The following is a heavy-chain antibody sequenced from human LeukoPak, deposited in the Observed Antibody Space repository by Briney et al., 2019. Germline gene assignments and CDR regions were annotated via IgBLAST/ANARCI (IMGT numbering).Heavy chain of an antibody. D-gene: IGHD5-24*01. Sequence: SETLSLTCTVSGSSISSSYYGAWIRPPPGKGREWIATISHRGSTYYNPSLKSRVTLSADPSPNQPSLRLNSVPVADPAVYYCARVNTVMATSAYWGQGTPVTVSS. CDR1: GSSISSSYY. J-gene: IGHJ4*02. V-gene: IGHV4-38-2*02. CDR3: ARVNTVMATSAY. CDR2: ISHRGST.